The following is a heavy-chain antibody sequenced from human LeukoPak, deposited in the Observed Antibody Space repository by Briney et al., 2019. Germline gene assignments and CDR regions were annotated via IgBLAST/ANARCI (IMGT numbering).Heavy chain of an antibody. J-gene: IGHJ5*02. V-gene: IGHV4-34*01. CDR3: AITRGLGYYRRFDP. Sequence: SETLSLTCAVYGGSFSGYYWSWIRQPPGKGLEWIGEINHSGSTNYNPSLKSRVTISVDTSKNQFSLKLSSVTAADTAVYYCAITRGLGYYRRFDPWGQGTLVTVSS. D-gene: IGHD1-14*01. CDR2: INHSGST. CDR1: GGSFSGYY.